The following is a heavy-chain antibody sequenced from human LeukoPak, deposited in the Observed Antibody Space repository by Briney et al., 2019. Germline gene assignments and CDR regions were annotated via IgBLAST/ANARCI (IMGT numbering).Heavy chain of an antibody. V-gene: IGHV3-33*01. J-gene: IGHJ4*02. D-gene: IGHD6-13*01. CDR2: IWYDGSNK. Sequence: PGGSLRLSCAASGFTFSSYGMHWVRQAPGKGLEWVAVIWYDGSNKYYADSVKGRFTISRDNSKDALYLQMNSLRAEDTAVYYCARESAGIAYWGQGTLVTVSS. CDR1: GFTFSSYG. CDR3: ARESAGIAY.